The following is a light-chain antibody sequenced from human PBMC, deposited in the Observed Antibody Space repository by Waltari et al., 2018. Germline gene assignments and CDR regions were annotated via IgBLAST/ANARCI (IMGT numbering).Light chain of an antibody. V-gene: IGKV3-11*01. CDR3: QHRSNWPSLT. J-gene: IGKJ4*01. CDR2: DAA. CDR1: QSVSSS. Sequence: EIVLTQSPATLSLSPGERATLSCRASQSVSSSLAWYQQKGGQAPRPLIYDAANRAASIPARFSGSGSGTDFTLTISSLEPEDFTVYYCQHRSNWPSLTFGGGTKV.